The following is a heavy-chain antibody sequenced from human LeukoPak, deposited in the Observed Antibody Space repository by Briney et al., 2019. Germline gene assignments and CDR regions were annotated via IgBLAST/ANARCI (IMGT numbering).Heavy chain of an antibody. CDR2: INPNSGDT. CDR3: ARLPSGDCISSTCPSDY. Sequence: GASVKVSCKASGYTFTDYYMHWVRQAPGQGLEWMGWINPNSGDTTYAQKFQDRVTLTRDTSISTAYMELNGLRSDDTAVFYCARLPSGDCISSTCPSDYWGQGTLVTVSS. V-gene: IGHV1-2*02. J-gene: IGHJ4*02. D-gene: IGHD2/OR15-2a*01. CDR1: GYTFTDYY.